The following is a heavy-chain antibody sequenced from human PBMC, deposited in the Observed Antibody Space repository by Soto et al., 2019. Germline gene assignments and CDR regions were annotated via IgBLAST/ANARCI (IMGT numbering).Heavy chain of an antibody. CDR3: ARRISTATIPFDY. Sequence: ASVKVSCKASGYTFTGYFMHWVRQAPGQGLEWMGWINPNRGDTRYAEMFQDRVVMTSDTSVTTVYMELSGLRFDDTAVYYCARRISTATIPFDYRGQGTRVTVSS. D-gene: IGHD2-15*01. CDR1: GYTFTGYF. J-gene: IGHJ4*02. CDR2: INPNRGDT. V-gene: IGHV1-2*02.